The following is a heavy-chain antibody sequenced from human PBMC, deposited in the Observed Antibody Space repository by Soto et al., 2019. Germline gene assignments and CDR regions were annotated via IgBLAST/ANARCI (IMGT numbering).Heavy chain of an antibody. CDR1: GYSFTSYW. V-gene: IGHV5-51*01. CDR2: IYPGDSDT. CDR3: ARRDTMVRGVIMDYYGMDV. Sequence: GESLKISCKGSGYSFTSYWIGWVRQMPGKGLEWMGIIYPGDSDTRYSPSFQGQVAISADKSISTAYLQWSSLKASDTAMYYCARRDTMVRGVIMDYYGMDVWGQGTTVTVSS. J-gene: IGHJ6*02. D-gene: IGHD3-10*01.